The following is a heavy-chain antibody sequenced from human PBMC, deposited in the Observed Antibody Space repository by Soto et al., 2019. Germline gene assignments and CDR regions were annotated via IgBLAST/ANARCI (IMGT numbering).Heavy chain of an antibody. D-gene: IGHD3-10*01. CDR3: ARGPMTTTAYLISHYYMDV. J-gene: IGHJ6*03. V-gene: IGHV3-7*01. CDR1: GFTFSSYW. Sequence: GGSLRLSCAASGFTFSSYWMSWVRQAPGKGLEWVANIKQDGSEKYYVDSVKGRFTISRDNAKNSLYLQMNSLRAEDTAVYYCARGPMTTTAYLISHYYMDVWGKGTTVTVSS. CDR2: IKQDGSEK.